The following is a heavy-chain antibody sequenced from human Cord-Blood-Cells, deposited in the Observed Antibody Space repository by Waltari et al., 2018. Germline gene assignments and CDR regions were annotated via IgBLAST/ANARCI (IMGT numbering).Heavy chain of an antibody. V-gene: IGHV3-23*01. CDR3: ARHGPGKWVDY. J-gene: IGHJ4*02. D-gene: IGHD1-26*01. CDR1: GFTVSSYD. CDR2: ISGSGGST. Sequence: EVQLLEPGGGWVQPGGLLRPSCSDSGFTVSSYDMTGVRQAPGKGLGWVSAISGSGGSTYYADSVKGRFTISRDNSKNTLYLQMNSLRAEDTAVYYCARHGPGKWVDYWGQGTLVTVSS.